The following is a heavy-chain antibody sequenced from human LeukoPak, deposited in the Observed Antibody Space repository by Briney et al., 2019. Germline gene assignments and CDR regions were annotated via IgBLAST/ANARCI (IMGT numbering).Heavy chain of an antibody. CDR3: ARGQDYYDSSGSARRGAFDI. D-gene: IGHD3-22*01. Sequence: GGSLRLSCAASGFTFSSYWMSWVRQAPGKGLEWVANIKQDGNEKYYVDSVKGRFTISRDNAKNSLYLQMNSLRAEDTAVYYCARGQDYYDSSGSARRGAFDIWGQGTMVTVSS. CDR1: GFTFSSYW. CDR2: IKQDGNEK. J-gene: IGHJ3*02. V-gene: IGHV3-7*01.